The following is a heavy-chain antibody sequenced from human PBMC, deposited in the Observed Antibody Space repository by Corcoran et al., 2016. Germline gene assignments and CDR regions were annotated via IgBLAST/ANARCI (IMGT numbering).Heavy chain of an antibody. D-gene: IGHD4-17*01. CDR3: VRVVSTTAGPFDY. V-gene: IGHV4-39*07. J-gene: IGHJ4*02. Sequence: QLQLQEAGPGLVKPSETLSLTCNVSDVSGGSISSSSYYWGWIRQSPGKGPEWIGSIHYSGTTYDNPSLKSRVSISVDTSKNQFSLKLRSVTAADTAVYYCVRVVSTTAGPFDYWGQGTLVTVSS. CDR2: IHYSGTT. CDR1: GGSISSSSYY.